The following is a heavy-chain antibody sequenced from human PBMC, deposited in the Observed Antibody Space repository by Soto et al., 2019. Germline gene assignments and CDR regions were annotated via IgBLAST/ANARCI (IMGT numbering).Heavy chain of an antibody. V-gene: IGHV3-33*01. CDR2: IWYDGSNK. CDR1: GFTFSSYG. D-gene: IGHD5-12*01. CDR3: AREPTSGYDYYYYYGMDV. Sequence: GGSLRLSCAASGFTFSSYGMHWVRQAPGKGLEWVAVIWYDGSNKYYADSVKGRFTISRDNSKNTLYLQMNSLRAEDTAVYYCAREPTSGYDYYYYYGMDVWGQGTTVTVSS. J-gene: IGHJ6*02.